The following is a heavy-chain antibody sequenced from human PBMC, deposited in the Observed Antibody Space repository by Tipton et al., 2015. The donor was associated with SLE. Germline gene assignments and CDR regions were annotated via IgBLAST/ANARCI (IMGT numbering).Heavy chain of an antibody. CDR3: ARVWVITATGWFDP. Sequence: TLSLTCAVYGGSFSGYYWSWIRQPPGKGLEWIGEINHSGSTNYNPSLKSRVTISVDTSKNQFSLKLSTVTAADTARYYCARVWVITATGWFDPWGRGTLVTVSS. CDR1: GGSFSGYY. J-gene: IGHJ5*02. V-gene: IGHV4-34*09. D-gene: IGHD3-22*01. CDR2: INHSGST.